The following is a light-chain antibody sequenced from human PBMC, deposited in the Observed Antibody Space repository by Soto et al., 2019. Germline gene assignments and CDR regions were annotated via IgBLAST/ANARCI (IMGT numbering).Light chain of an antibody. J-gene: IGKJ4*01. CDR3: QQTYSAPRT. CDR1: QSISSY. V-gene: IGKV1-39*01. Sequence: DLQMTQSPPSLSASVGDTVTITCRASQSISSYLNWYQVRPGKAPTLLIYASFSLDGGISSRFSGSGAGTDFTLTIRNLQPEDSATYFCQQTYSAPRTFGAGTKVEI. CDR2: ASF.